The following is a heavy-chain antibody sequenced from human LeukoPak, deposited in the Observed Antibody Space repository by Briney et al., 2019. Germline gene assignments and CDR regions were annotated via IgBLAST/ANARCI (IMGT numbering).Heavy chain of an antibody. CDR2: ISSSGSTI. J-gene: IGHJ6*04. D-gene: IGHD3-10*02. Sequence: GGSLRLSCTASGFTFSSYWMSWVRQAPGKGLEWVSYISSSGSTIYYADSVKGRFTISRDNAKNSLYLQMNSLRAEDTAVYYCAELGITMIGGVWGKGTTVTISS. CDR3: AELGITMIGGV. V-gene: IGHV3-48*03. CDR1: GFTFSSYW.